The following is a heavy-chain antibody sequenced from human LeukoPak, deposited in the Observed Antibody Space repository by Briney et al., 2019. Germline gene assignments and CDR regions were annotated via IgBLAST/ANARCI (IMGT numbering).Heavy chain of an antibody. Sequence: GGSLRLSCAASGFTFSSYAMRWVRQAPGKGLEWVSAISGSGGSTYYADSVKGRFTISRDNSKNTLYLQMNSLRAEDTAVYYCAKAEYNYYDSSGPFYFDYWGQGTLVTVSS. D-gene: IGHD3-22*01. CDR1: GFTFSSYA. J-gene: IGHJ4*02. CDR3: AKAEYNYYDSSGPFYFDY. CDR2: ISGSGGST. V-gene: IGHV3-23*01.